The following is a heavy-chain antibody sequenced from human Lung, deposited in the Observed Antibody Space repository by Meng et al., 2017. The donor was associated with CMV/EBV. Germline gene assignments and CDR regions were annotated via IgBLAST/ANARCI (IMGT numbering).Heavy chain of an antibody. CDR3: ARDLGGSKATFDD. CDR2: IKEDGSDK. J-gene: IGHJ4*02. Sequence: ESXKISXAASAFTFNTYWMSWVRQAPGKGLEWVANIKEDGSDKYYLDSVKARFTMSKDNAKNSLYLQMNSLRAEDTAVYYCARDLGGSKATFDDCGQGTXVNVDS. D-gene: IGHD3-16*01. V-gene: IGHV3-7*01. CDR1: AFTFNTYW.